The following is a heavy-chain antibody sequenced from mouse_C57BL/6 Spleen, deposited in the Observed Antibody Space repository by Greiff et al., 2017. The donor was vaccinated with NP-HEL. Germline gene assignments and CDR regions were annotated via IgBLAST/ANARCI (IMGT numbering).Heavy chain of an antibody. V-gene: IGHV1-50*01. CDR3: ARSCGIYSSFAY. CDR1: GYTFTSYW. CDR2: LDPSDSYT. J-gene: IGHJ3*01. D-gene: IGHD2-1*01. Sequence: QVQLKQSGAELVKPGASVKLSCKASGYTFTSYWMQWVKQRPGQGLEWIGELDPSDSYTNYNQKFKGKATLTVDTSSSTAYMQLSSLTYGDAALYYCARSCGIYSSFAYWGQGTLVTVAA.